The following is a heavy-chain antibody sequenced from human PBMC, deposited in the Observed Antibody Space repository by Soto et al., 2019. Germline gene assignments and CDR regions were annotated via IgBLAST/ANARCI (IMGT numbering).Heavy chain of an antibody. CDR3: ARGIVGASPTSSYFDY. CDR2: IYHSGST. D-gene: IGHD1-26*01. Sequence: PSETLSLTCAVSGYSISSGYYWGWIRQPPGKGLEWIGSIYHSGSTYYNPSLKSRVTISVDTSKNRFSLKLSSVTAADTAVYYCARGIVGASPTSSYFDYWGQGTRVTVSA. CDR1: GYSISSGYY. V-gene: IGHV4-38-2*01. J-gene: IGHJ4*02.